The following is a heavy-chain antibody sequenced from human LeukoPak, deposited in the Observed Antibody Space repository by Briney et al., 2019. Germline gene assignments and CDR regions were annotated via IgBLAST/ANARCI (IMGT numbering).Heavy chain of an antibody. CDR3: ARGETVAGTWFDP. CDR1: GFTFSSYA. V-gene: IGHV3-11*05. Sequence: GGSLRLSCAASGFTFSSYAMSWVRQAPGKGLEWVSYIRSSGSYTNYADSVKGRFTISRDNAKNSLYLQMNSLRAEDTAVYYCARGETVAGTWFDPWGQGTLVTVSS. D-gene: IGHD6-19*01. CDR2: IRSSGSYT. J-gene: IGHJ5*02.